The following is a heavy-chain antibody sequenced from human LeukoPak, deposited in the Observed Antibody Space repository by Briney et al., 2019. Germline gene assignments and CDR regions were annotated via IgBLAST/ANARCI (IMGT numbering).Heavy chain of an antibody. V-gene: IGHV3-73*01. CDR2: IRSKANSYAT. J-gene: IGHJ5*02. D-gene: IGHD3-22*01. Sequence: GGSLRLSCAASGLTFSGSATHWVRQASGKGLGWVGRIRSKANSYATAYAASVKGRFTISRDDSKNTAYLQMNSLKTEDTAVYFCIRAPNYYDSSGGFDPWGQGTLVTVSS. CDR3: IRAPNYYDSSGGFDP. CDR1: GLTFSGSA.